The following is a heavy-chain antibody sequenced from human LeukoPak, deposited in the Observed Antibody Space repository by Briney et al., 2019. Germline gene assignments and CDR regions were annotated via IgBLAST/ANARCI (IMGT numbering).Heavy chain of an antibody. D-gene: IGHD4-23*01. V-gene: IGHV4-61*02. CDR1: GGSITSTTYY. J-gene: IGHJ3*02. Sequence: PSETLSLTCTVSGGSITSTTYYWSWIRQPAGKGPEWIGRIYTSGITAYNPSLKSRVTISVDTSKNQFSLKLSSVTAADTAVYYCARVVSPSTVVTPLYAFDIWGQGTMVTVSS. CDR2: IYTSGIT. CDR3: ARVVSPSTVVTPLYAFDI.